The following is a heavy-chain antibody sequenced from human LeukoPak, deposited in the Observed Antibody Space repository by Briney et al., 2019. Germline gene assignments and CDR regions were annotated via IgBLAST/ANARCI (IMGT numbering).Heavy chain of an antibody. CDR1: GFTFSDYA. D-gene: IGHD4-11*01. CDR3: ARSVPDYTRFDY. CDR2: FKTKYHQV. V-gene: IGHV3-23*05. Sequence: PGGSLRLSCVASGFTFSDYAMNWVRQAPGKGLEWVSTFKTKYHQVHYAESVRGRFTISTDNSRNTVFLQMNSLRADDTALYYCARSVPDYTRFDYWGQGALVTVSS. J-gene: IGHJ4*02.